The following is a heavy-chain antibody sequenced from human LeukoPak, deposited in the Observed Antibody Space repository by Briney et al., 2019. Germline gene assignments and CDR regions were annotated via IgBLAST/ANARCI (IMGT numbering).Heavy chain of an antibody. J-gene: IGHJ4*02. Sequence: SGGSLRLSCAVSGFILSDYWMTWIRQAPGKGLEWVANINQDGSEKYYVDSVKGRFTISRDNAKNSLYLQMNSLRAEDTAVYYCAREEDSYGYLAPPMDYWGQGTLVTVSS. CDR2: INQDGSEK. V-gene: IGHV3-7*01. CDR1: GFILSDYW. CDR3: AREEDSYGYLAPPMDY. D-gene: IGHD5-18*01.